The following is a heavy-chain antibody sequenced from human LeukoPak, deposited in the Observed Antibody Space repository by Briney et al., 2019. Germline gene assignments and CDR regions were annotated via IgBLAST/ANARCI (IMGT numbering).Heavy chain of an antibody. V-gene: IGHV1-69*04. CDR3: ARAPSHCGGDCYSFDY. D-gene: IGHD2-21*02. CDR2: INPILGIT. Sequence: SVKVSCKASGDTFTNYAINWVRQAPGQGLEWMGRINPILGITNYVQKFQGRVTITADKSTSTAYMELSSLRSEDTAVYYCARAPSHCGGDCYSFDYWGQGTLVTVSP. J-gene: IGHJ4*02. CDR1: GDTFTNYA.